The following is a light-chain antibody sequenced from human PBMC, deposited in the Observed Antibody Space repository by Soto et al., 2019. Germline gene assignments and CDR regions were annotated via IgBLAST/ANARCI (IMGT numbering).Light chain of an antibody. J-gene: IGKJ4*01. V-gene: IGKV1D-12*01. CDR1: QGIRSW. CDR2: AAS. CDR3: QQANSFPPLT. Sequence: DIQMTQSPSSVSASVGDRLTITCRASQGIRSWLAWYQQKPGKAPKLLIYAASSSQSGVPSRFSGSGSGKDFTLTIISLQPEDFATYYCQQANSFPPLTFGGGTKVQIK.